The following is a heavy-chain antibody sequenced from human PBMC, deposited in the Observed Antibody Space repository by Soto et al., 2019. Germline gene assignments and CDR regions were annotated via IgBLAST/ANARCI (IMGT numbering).Heavy chain of an antibody. J-gene: IGHJ6*02. CDR1: GVSISGGDHY. CDR3: ARDGVSGIRGAITGMDG. CDR2: IYYSGTT. V-gene: IGHV4-30-4*01. Sequence: QVQLQESGPGLVKPSQTLSLTCPVSGVSISGGDHYWVWIRQPPGRGLEWIGSIYYSGTTYYNPSLRSRVTISIDTAKNQVSLHLGSVTATDTAVYDCARDGVSGIRGAITGMDGWGQGTLVTVSS. D-gene: IGHD3-10*01.